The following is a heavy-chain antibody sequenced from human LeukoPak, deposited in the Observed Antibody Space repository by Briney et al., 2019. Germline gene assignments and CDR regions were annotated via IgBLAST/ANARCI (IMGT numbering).Heavy chain of an antibody. CDR2: INAGNGNT. CDR3: AREGYYYDSSGYSYYSDY. CDR1: GYTFTSYA. D-gene: IGHD3-22*01. Sequence: ASVKVSCKASGYTFTSYAMHWVRQAPGQRLEWMGWINAGNGNTKYSQEFQGRVTITRDTSASTAYMELSSLRSEDMAVYYCAREGYYYDSSGYSYYSDYWGQGTLVTVSS. V-gene: IGHV1-3*03. J-gene: IGHJ4*02.